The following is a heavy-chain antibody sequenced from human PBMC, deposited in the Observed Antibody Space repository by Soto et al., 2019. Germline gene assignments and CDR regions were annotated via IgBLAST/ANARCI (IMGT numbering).Heavy chain of an antibody. CDR3: ARSRAAAAPYGMDV. CDR2: ISAYNGNT. J-gene: IGHJ6*02. Sequence: ASVKVSCKASGYTFTSYCISWVRQAPGQGREWMGWISAYNGNTNYAQKLQGRVTMTTDTSTSTAYMELRSLRSDDTAVYYCARSRAAAAPYGMDVWGQGTTVTVSS. D-gene: IGHD6-13*01. CDR1: GYTFTSYC. V-gene: IGHV1-18*04.